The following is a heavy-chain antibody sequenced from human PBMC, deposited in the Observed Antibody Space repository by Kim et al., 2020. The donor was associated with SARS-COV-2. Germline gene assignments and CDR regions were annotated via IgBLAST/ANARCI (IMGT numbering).Heavy chain of an antibody. CDR1: GYTFTSSH. CDR3: ARGTWGGGGWGYGSGQYNRFDP. V-gene: IGHV1-46*03. J-gene: IGHJ5*02. Sequence: ASVKVSCKASGYTFTSSHIQWVRRAPGQGLEWMGIINPSGGSTTYAQKLQGRVTMTRDTSTGTVYMELSSLRSEDTALYYCARGTWGGGGWGYGSGQYNRFDPWGQGTLVTVSS. CDR2: INPSGGST. D-gene: IGHD3-10*01.